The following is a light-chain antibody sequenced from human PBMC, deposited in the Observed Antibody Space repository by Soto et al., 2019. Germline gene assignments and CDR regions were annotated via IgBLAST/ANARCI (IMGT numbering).Light chain of an antibody. J-gene: IGKJ1*01. Sequence: EIVLTQSPVTLSLSPGERATLSCRASHSINTFLAWYQQKPGQAPRLLIYDASDRATGIPDRFSGSGSGTDFTLTISSLEPEDFAVYYYQQGRMFGQGTKVEIK. CDR1: HSINTF. V-gene: IGKV3-11*01. CDR3: QQGRM. CDR2: DAS.